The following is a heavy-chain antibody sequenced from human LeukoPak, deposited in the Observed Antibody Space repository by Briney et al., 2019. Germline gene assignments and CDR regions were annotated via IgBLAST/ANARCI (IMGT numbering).Heavy chain of an antibody. CDR1: GFTFSSYS. D-gene: IGHD1-26*01. J-gene: IGHJ4*02. CDR3: ASSGSYRFDY. CDR2: ITASGTAM. V-gene: IGHV3-48*02. Sequence: GGSLRLSCAASGFTFSSYSMNWVRQAPGKGLEWVSHITASGTAMFYADSVKGRFTISRDNAKNSLYLQTNSLRDEDKAVYYCASSGSYRFDYWGQGTLVTVSS.